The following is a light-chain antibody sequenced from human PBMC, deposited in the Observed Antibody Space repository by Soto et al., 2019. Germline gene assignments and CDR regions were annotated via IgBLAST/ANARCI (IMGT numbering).Light chain of an antibody. CDR1: QSISSW. CDR2: NAS. V-gene: IGKV1-5*03. Sequence: DIQMTQSPSTLSASVGGRVTITCRASQSISSWLAWYQQKPGKAPRLLIYNASSLESGAPSRFSGSGSGTEFTLTISSLQPDDFATYYCQQYDTDSLTFGGGTKVEIE. J-gene: IGKJ4*01. CDR3: QQYDTDSLT.